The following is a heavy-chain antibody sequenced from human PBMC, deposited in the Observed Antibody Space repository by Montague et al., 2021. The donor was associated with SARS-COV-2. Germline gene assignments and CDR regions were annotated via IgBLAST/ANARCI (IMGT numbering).Heavy chain of an antibody. Sequence: SLRLSCAASGFTFSSYAMHWVRQAPGKGLEWVAVISYDGSNKYYXDSVKGRFTISRDNSKNTLYLQMNSLRAEDTAVYYCASSRYSYGSAYYYYYGMDVWGQGTTVTVSS. CDR2: ISYDGSNK. V-gene: IGHV3-30*04. CDR1: GFTFSSYA. J-gene: IGHJ6*02. CDR3: ASSRYSYGSAYYYYYGMDV. D-gene: IGHD5-18*01.